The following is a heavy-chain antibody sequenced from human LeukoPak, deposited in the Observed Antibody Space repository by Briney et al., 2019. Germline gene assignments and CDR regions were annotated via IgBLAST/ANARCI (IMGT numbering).Heavy chain of an antibody. Sequence: SETLSLTCTVSGGSISSYYWSWFRQPPGKGLEWIGYIYYSGSTNYNPSLKSRVTISVDTSKNQFSLKLSSVTAADTAVYYCARVKSIAARGYYYYMDVWGKGTTVTVSS. CDR3: ARVKSIAARGYYYYMDV. D-gene: IGHD6-6*01. CDR2: IYYSGST. J-gene: IGHJ6*03. CDR1: GGSISSYY. V-gene: IGHV4-59*01.